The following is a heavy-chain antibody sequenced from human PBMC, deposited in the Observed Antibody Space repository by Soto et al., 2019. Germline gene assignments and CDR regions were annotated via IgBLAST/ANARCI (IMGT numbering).Heavy chain of an antibody. Sequence: ASVKVSCKASGYTFTSYAMHWVRQAPGQRLEWMGWINAGNGNTKYSQKFQGRVTITRDTSASTAYMELSSLRSEDTAVYYCARDPVTTGKYHYYYYYMDVWGKGTTVTVSS. CDR2: INAGNGNT. CDR1: GYTFTSYA. V-gene: IGHV1-3*01. J-gene: IGHJ6*03. D-gene: IGHD4-4*01. CDR3: ARDPVTTGKYHYYYYYMDV.